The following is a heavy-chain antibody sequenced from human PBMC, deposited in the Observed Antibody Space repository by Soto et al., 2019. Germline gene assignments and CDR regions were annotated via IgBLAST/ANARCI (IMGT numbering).Heavy chain of an antibody. V-gene: IGHV3-23*01. D-gene: IGHD2-15*01. CDR2: ISGSGSST. CDR1: GFTFSNYA. CDR3: ARRSPSWAFDI. J-gene: IGHJ3*02. Sequence: EVQLLESGGGLVQPGGSLRLSCAASGFTFSNYAMNWVRQAPGKGLEWVSVISGSGSSTYYADSVKGRFSISRDHSKNTLYQQMSSLRADDTAVYYCARRSPSWAFDIWGQGTMVTVSS.